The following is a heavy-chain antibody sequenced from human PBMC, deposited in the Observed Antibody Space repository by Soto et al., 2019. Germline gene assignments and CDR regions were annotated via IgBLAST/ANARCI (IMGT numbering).Heavy chain of an antibody. CDR2: IRYDGSNT. CDR1: GFTFSGYV. J-gene: IGHJ4*02. D-gene: IGHD1-26*01. Sequence: QVQLVESGGGVVQPGRSLRLSCAASGFTFSGYVMHWVRQAPGKGLEWVAVIRYDGSNTYYADSVKGRFTISRDNPKNTLYLQMNSLRAEDTAVYYCARDGVGATTYFGYFDYWGQGTLVTVSS. V-gene: IGHV3-33*01. CDR3: ARDGVGATTYFGYFDY.